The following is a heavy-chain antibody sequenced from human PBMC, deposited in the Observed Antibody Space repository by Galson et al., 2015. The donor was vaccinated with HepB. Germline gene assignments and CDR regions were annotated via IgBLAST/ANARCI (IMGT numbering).Heavy chain of an antibody. CDR3: ARDWTRGGSNSRLFFDYGMAV. CDR2: IKRDGSEK. D-gene: IGHD5-24*01. V-gene: IGHV3-7*03. Sequence: SLRLSCAASEFTFSNYWMSWVRQAPGKWLEWVASIKRDGSEKYCVDSVEGRFLISRDNAKSSLYLQMNSLRADDTAVYYCARDWTRGGSNSRLFFDYGMAVWGQGTTVTVSS. CDR1: EFTFSNYW. J-gene: IGHJ6*02.